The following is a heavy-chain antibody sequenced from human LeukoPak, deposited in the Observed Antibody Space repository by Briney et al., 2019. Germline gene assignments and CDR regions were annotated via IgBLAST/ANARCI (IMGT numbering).Heavy chain of an antibody. CDR3: ASSDGYKRFDY. J-gene: IGHJ4*02. V-gene: IGHV1-69*13. CDR1: GGTFSSYA. CDR2: IIPIFGTA. D-gene: IGHD5-24*01. Sequence: SVKVSCKASGGTFSSYAISWVRQAPGQGLEWMGGIIPIFGTANYAQKFQGRVTITADESTSTAYMELSSLRSEDTAVYSCASSDGYKRFDYWGQGTLVTVSS.